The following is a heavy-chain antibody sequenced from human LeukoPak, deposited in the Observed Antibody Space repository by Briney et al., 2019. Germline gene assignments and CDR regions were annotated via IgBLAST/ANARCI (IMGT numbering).Heavy chain of an antibody. CDR1: GGSINSYY. Sequence: KPSETLSLTCTVSGGSINSYYWSWIRQPPGKGLEWIGYIYYSGSTNYNPSLKSRVTISVDTSKNQFSLKLSSVTAADTAVYYCAREGGEGATHTFDYWGQGTLVTVSS. D-gene: IGHD1-26*01. J-gene: IGHJ4*02. CDR3: AREGGEGATHTFDY. CDR2: IYYSGST. V-gene: IGHV4-59*01.